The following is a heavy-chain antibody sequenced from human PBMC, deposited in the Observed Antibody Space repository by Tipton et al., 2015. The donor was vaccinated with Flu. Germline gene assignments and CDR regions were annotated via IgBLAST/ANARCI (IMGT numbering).Heavy chain of an antibody. CDR3: AMYTRNGFDP. V-gene: IGHV4-34*01. D-gene: IGHD1-1*01. J-gene: IGHJ5*02. Sequence: TLSLTCAVYGGSFSGYYWSWIRQPPGKGLEWIGEINHSGSTNYNPSLKSRVTISVDTSKNQFSLKLSSVTAADTAVYYCAMYTRNGFDPWGQGTRVTVSS. CDR2: INHSGST. CDR1: GGSFSGYY.